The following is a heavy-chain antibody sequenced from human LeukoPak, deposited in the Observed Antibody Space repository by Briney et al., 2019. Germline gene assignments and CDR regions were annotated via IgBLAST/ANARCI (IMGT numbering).Heavy chain of an antibody. J-gene: IGHJ3*02. D-gene: IGHD2-2*01. Sequence: GGSLRLSCAASGFTFSRDSMNWVRQAPGKGLEWVSYINGGGSPIFYADSVRGRFTISRDNAKNSLHLQMNSLRAEDTAVYYCANGYQLGAFDIWGQGTMVTVSS. CDR2: INGGGSPI. V-gene: IGHV3-48*01. CDR1: GFTFSRDS. CDR3: ANGYQLGAFDI.